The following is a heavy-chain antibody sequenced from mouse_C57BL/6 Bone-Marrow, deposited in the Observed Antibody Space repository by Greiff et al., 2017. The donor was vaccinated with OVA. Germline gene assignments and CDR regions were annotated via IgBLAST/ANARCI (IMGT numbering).Heavy chain of an antibody. CDR2: LDPTCGGT. J-gene: IGHJ1*03. CDR1: GYTFTSYW. V-gene: IGHV1-72*01. CDR3: EREDWYVDV. Sequence: QVQLQQPGADLVKPWASVTLSCQASGYTFTSYWLHWVQQRPGRGLAWIGRLDPTCGGTKYNEKFKSNATLTVDKPSSTAYMQLSSLTSEDSAVYDCEREDWYVDVWGTGTTVTVSS.